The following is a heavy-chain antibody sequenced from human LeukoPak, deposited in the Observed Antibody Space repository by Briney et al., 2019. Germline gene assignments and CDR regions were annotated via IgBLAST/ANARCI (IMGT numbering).Heavy chain of an antibody. Sequence: GSLRLSCAASGFVYSTYAMNWVRQAPGKGLEWVSYISSSSSTIHYADSVKGRFTISRDNAKNSLYIQMNSLRAEDTAVYYCARDTHYYGSGSPAFDLWGQGTMVTVSS. V-gene: IGHV3-48*01. J-gene: IGHJ3*01. CDR3: ARDTHYYGSGSPAFDL. D-gene: IGHD3-10*01. CDR1: GFVYSTYA. CDR2: ISSSSSTI.